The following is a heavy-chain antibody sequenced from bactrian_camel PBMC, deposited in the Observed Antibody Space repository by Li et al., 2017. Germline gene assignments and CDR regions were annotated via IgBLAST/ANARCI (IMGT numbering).Heavy chain of an antibody. CDR1: GVIRPTYC. Sequence: HVQLVESGGGSVQAGDSLTLTCEYSGVIRPTYCMAWFRQAPGKGLEWVSSIYSDGSREVYSSFVKGRFAISRDNAKNTVYLQMNSLKPEDTAVYYCVRDGELLPSLFGYWGQGTQVTVS. V-gene: IGHV3S6*01. CDR2: IYSDGSRE. CDR3: VRDGELLPSLFGY. D-gene: IGHD6*01. J-gene: IGHJ6*01.